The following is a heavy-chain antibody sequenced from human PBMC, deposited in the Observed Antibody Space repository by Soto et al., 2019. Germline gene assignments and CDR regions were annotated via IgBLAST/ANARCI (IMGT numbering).Heavy chain of an antibody. J-gene: IGHJ5*02. Sequence: SETLSLTCTVSGGSISSSSYYWGWIRQPPGKGLEWIGSIYYSGSTYYNPSLKSRVTISVDTSKNQFSLKPSSVTAADTAVYYCARRGEYSSGWYNWFDPWGQGTLVTVSS. V-gene: IGHV4-39*01. D-gene: IGHD6-19*01. CDR3: ARRGEYSSGWYNWFDP. CDR1: GGSISSSSYY. CDR2: IYYSGST.